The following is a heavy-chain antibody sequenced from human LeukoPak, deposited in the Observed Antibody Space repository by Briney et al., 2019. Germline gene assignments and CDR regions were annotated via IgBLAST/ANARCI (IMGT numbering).Heavy chain of an antibody. Sequence: GGSLRLSCAAFGFTFNSYAMTWVRQAPGKGLVWVSRIKSNGSRTSYADSVKGRFTISRDNAKNTLYLQMNSLRADDTAVYYCASVVDYYYGMDVWGQGTTVTVSS. D-gene: IGHD2-2*01. J-gene: IGHJ6*02. CDR2: IKSNGSRT. CDR1: GFTFNSYA. V-gene: IGHV3-74*01. CDR3: ASVVDYYYGMDV.